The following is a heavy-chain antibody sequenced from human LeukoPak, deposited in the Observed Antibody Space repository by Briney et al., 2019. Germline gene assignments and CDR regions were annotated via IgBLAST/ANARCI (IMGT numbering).Heavy chain of an antibody. J-gene: IGHJ5*02. V-gene: IGHV4-59*01. CDR2: IYYSGST. CDR3: ATYRGHAAMVLGANWFDP. CDR1: GGSISSDY. Sequence: PSETLSLTCTVSGGSISSDYWSWIRQPPGKGLEWIGYIYYSGSTNYNPSLKSRVTISVDTSKNQFSLKLSSVTAADTAVYYCATYRGHAAMVLGANWFDPWGQGTLVTVSS. D-gene: IGHD5-18*01.